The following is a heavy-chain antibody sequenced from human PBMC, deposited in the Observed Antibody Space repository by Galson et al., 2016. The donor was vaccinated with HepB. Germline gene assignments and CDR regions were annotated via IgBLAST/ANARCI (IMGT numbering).Heavy chain of an antibody. J-gene: IGHJ4*02. D-gene: IGHD3-10*01. Sequence: PALVKPTQTLTLTCTFSGFSLSSSGVGVGWIRQSPGKALEWLALIYWNDDKGYSPSLKSRLTITKDTSKNQVVLTLTNMDPVDTATYYCAHRRTSADYGSGKDHYFDYWGQGTLVTVSS. V-gene: IGHV2-5*01. CDR1: GFSLSSSGVG. CDR3: AHRRTSADYGSGKDHYFDY. CDR2: IYWNDDK.